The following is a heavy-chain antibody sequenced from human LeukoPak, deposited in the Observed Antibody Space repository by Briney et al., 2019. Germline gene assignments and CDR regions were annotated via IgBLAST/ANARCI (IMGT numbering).Heavy chain of an antibody. J-gene: IGHJ4*02. CDR1: GYTFTGYY. CDR3: ARDVDTAMVTDY. Sequence: ASVKVSCKASGYTFTGYYMHWVRQAPGQGLEWMGCINPNSGGTNYAQKFQGRVTMTRDTSISTAYMELSRLRSDDTAVYYCARDVDTAMVTDYWGQGTLVTVSS. V-gene: IGHV1-2*02. D-gene: IGHD5-18*01. CDR2: INPNSGGT.